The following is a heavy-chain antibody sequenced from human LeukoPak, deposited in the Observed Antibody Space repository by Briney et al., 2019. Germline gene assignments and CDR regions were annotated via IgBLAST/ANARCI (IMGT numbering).Heavy chain of an antibody. V-gene: IGHV4-30-2*01. CDR1: GGSISSGGYS. Sequence: PSETLSLTCAVSGGSISSGGYSWSWIRQPPGKGLEWIGYIYHSGSTYYNPSLKSRVTISVDRSKNQFSLKLSSVTAADTAVYYCARGMFGESRHRNWFDPWGQGTLVTVSS. CDR3: ARGMFGESRHRNWFDP. J-gene: IGHJ5*02. D-gene: IGHD3-10*02. CDR2: IYHSGST.